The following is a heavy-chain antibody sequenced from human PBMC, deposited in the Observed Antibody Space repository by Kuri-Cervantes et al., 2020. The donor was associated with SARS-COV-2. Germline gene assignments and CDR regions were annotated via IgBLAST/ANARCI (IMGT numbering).Heavy chain of an antibody. V-gene: IGHV1-46*01. D-gene: IGHD3-3*01. CDR1: GYTFTSYY. J-gene: IGHJ6*03. CDR3: ARDRGDITIFGVVLGYMDV. CDR2: INPSGGST. Sequence: ASVKVSCKASGYTFTSYYMHWVRQAPGQGLEWMGIINPSGGSTSYAQKFQGRVTMTRDTSTSTAYMELRSLRSDDTAVYYCARDRGDITIFGVVLGYMDVGDKGTTVTVCS.